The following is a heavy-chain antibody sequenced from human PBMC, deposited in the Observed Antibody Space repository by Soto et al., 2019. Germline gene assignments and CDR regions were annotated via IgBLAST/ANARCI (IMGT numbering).Heavy chain of an antibody. Sequence: QVQLVQSGAEVKKPGASVKVSCKASGYTFTSYGISWVRQAPGQGLEWMGWISAYNGNTNYAQKLQGRVTMTADTSTSTADMELRSLRSDDTAVYYCGRDTHSSGWNDYWGQGTLVTVSS. CDR2: ISAYNGNT. CDR3: GRDTHSSGWNDY. J-gene: IGHJ4*02. CDR1: GYTFTSYG. V-gene: IGHV1-18*04. D-gene: IGHD6-19*01.